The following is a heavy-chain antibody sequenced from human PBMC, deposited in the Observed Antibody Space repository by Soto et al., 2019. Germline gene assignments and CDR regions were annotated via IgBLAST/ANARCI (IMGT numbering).Heavy chain of an antibody. V-gene: IGHV1-69*01. D-gene: IGHD4-17*01. CDR1: GDTFSSYT. CDR3: SGGGGRYGDYFDY. Sequence: QVQLVQSGAEVKKPGSSVKVSCKASGDTFSSYTISWVRQAPGQGLEWMGGVIPIFGTANYPQKFQGRVTITADESPSTAYMGLRRLRSGDTAVYYCSGGGGRYGDYFDYWGQGTLVTVSS. CDR2: VIPIFGTA. J-gene: IGHJ4*02.